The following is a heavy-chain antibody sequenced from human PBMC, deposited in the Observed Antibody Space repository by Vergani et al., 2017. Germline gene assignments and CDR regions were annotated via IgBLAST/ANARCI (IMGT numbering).Heavy chain of an antibody. CDR3: ARAGLPFYAFYMDV. CDR1: GDSIRSGVYY. J-gene: IGHJ6*03. D-gene: IGHD2/OR15-2a*01. V-gene: IGHV4-31*03. Sequence: QVQLQESGPGLVKPSQTLSLTCTVSGDSIRSGVYYWGWIRQHPGQGLEWIGYIYHTGTTYYNPSLRGRINISVDTSKNQLSLKLTSVTAADTAVYFCARAGLPFYAFYMDVWGKGTTVVVSS. CDR2: IYHTGTT.